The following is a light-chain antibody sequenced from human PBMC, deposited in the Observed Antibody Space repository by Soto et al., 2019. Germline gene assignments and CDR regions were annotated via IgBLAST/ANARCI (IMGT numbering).Light chain of an antibody. Sequence: QSVLTQPASVSGSPGQSITISCTGANSVVGSYNYVSWYQQDPGKAPKLIFYDVSNRPSGVSDRFSVSKSGNTASLTISNLQAEDEAAYYCSSYTNSGTYVFGTGTKVTVL. J-gene: IGLJ1*01. V-gene: IGLV2-14*01. CDR1: NSVVGSYNY. CDR2: DVS. CDR3: SSYTNSGTYV.